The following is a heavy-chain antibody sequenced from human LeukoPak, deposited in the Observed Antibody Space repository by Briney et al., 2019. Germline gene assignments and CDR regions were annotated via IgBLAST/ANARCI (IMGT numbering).Heavy chain of an antibody. D-gene: IGHD1-7*01. CDR1: GFTFSSYS. V-gene: IGHV3-21*01. CDR2: ITSSSSYI. CDR3: ASGRNVGITGTTGAFDI. J-gene: IGHJ3*02. Sequence: GGSLRLSCAASGFTFSSYSMNWVRQAPGKGLEWVSSITSSSSYIYYADPVKGRFTISRDNAKNSLYLQMNSLGDEDTAVYYCASGRNVGITGTTGAFDIWGQGTMVTVSS.